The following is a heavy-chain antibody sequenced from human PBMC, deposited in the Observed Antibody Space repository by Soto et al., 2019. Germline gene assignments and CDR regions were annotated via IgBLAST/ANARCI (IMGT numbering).Heavy chain of an antibody. CDR1: GFTFDDFA. CDR2: ISWSGTSI. CDR3: AKDSCCGTMLLGGGFDP. V-gene: IGHV3-9*01. J-gene: IGHJ5*02. D-gene: IGHD3-10*01. Sequence: EVQLVESGGGWVQPGRSLRLSCAASGFTFDDFAMHWVRQAPGRGLEWVSGISWSGTSIGYADSVKGRFTISRDNAKNSLYLQMNSLRPEDTALYYCAKDSCCGTMLLGGGFDPLGQGTLVTVSS.